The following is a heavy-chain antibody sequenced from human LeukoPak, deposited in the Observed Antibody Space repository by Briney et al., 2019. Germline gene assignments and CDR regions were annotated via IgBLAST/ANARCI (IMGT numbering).Heavy chain of an antibody. D-gene: IGHD6-13*01. V-gene: IGHV3-53*01. Sequence: GGSLRLSCAASGFTVSAKYMNWVRQAPGKGLEWVSVIYSGGSTYYADSGKGRFTISRDNSKNTLYLQMNSLRADDTAAYYCARDPDSSSGKYFDYWGQGTLVTVSS. CDR2: IYSGGST. J-gene: IGHJ4*02. CDR1: GFTVSAKY. CDR3: ARDPDSSSGKYFDY.